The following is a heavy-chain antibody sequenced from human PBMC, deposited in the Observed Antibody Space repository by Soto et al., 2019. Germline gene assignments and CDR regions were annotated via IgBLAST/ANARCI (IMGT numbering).Heavy chain of an antibody. J-gene: IGHJ4*02. CDR3: AKDGQFDWLSLF. D-gene: IGHD3-9*01. Sequence: PGGSLRLSCAASGFTFNTYAMSWVRQAPGKGLEWVSSISDSGDSTYYADSVKGRFTISRDNSKNSLYLQMNSLRVEDTAVYYCAKDGQFDWLSLFWGQGALVTVSS. CDR1: GFTFNTYA. V-gene: IGHV3-23*01. CDR2: ISDSGDST.